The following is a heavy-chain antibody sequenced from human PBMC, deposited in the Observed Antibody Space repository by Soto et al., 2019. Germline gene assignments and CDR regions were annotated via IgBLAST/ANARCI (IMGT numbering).Heavy chain of an antibody. J-gene: IGHJ4*02. CDR1: GFTFSNFG. D-gene: IGHD4-17*01. Sequence: QVQLVESGGGVVQPGRSLRLSCVASGFTFSNFGIHWVRQAPGKGLEWVAVISYDGSSKYYADSVKGRFTISRDNSKNTLYLQLSSLRAEDTALYYCAKASYGDAGVYFLDYWGQGTLVTVSS. CDR3: AKASYGDAGVYFLDY. CDR2: ISYDGSSK. V-gene: IGHV3-30*18.